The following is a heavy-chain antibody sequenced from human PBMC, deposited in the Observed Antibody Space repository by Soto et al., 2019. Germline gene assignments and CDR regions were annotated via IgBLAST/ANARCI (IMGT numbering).Heavy chain of an antibody. V-gene: IGHV1-18*01. CDR2: ISGYNGNT. D-gene: IGHD2-15*01. CDR3: ARGGQSEHLPLGYCLGGSCDA. Sequence: QVHLVQAGAEVRKPGASVKVSCKASGFTFTDFGINWVRQAPGHGLEWMGWISGYNGNTKYAQKVQGRVTMTADTPTSTAYMELRDLRSDDTAVYFCARGGQSEHLPLGYCLGGSCDAWGQGTLVTVSS. CDR1: GFTFTDFG. J-gene: IGHJ5*02.